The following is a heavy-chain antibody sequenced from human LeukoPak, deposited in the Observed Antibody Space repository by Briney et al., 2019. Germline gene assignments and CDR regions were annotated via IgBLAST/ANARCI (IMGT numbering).Heavy chain of an antibody. CDR1: GFTFSSYA. CDR3: ARDYYDSSGYYYY. CDR2: ISYDGSNK. J-gene: IGHJ4*02. D-gene: IGHD3-22*01. V-gene: IGHV3-30-3*01. Sequence: GGSLRLSRAASGFTFSSYAMPWVRQAPGKGLEWVAVISYDGSNKYYADSVKGRFTISRDNSKNTLYLQMNSLRAEDTAVYYCARDYYDSSGYYYYWGQGTLVTVSS.